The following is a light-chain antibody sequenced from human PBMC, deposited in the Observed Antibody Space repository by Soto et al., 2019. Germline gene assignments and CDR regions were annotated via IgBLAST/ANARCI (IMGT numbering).Light chain of an antibody. CDR2: DAS. V-gene: IGKV1-5*01. J-gene: IGKJ1*01. Sequence: DIQMTQSPSTLSASVGDRVTITFRASQSISAWLAWYQLKPGEAPKLLIYDASALPRGVPSRFSGSGSGTKFTLTIASLQPDDFATYYCQQYETFSGTFGPGTKVDIK. CDR3: QQYETFSGT. CDR1: QSISAW.